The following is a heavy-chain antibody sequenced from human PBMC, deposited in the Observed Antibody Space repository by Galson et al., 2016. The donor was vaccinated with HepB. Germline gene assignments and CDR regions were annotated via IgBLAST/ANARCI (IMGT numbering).Heavy chain of an antibody. D-gene: IGHD5-24*01. V-gene: IGHV3-74*01. J-gene: IGHJ4*02. Sequence: DSVKGRFTISRDNSKNTLYLQMNSLRAEDTAIYYCARDRDARPYDYWGQGTLVTVSS. CDR3: ARDRDARPYDY.